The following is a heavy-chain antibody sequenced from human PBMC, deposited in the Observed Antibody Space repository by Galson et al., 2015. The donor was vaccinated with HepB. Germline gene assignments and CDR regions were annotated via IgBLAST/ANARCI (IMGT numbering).Heavy chain of an antibody. V-gene: IGHV3-30*18. J-gene: IGHJ4*02. D-gene: IGHD3-10*01. CDR1: GFTFSSYG. CDR3: AKDLGLAGGEGY. Sequence: SLRLSCAASGFTFSSYGMHWVRQAPGKGLEWVAVISYDGSNKYYADSVKGRFTISRDNFKNTLYLQMNSLRAEDTAVYYCAKDLGLAGGEGYWGQGTLVTVSS. CDR2: ISYDGSNK.